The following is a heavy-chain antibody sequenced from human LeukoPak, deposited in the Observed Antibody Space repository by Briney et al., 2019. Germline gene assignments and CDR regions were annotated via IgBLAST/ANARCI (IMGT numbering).Heavy chain of an antibody. CDR3: ARGPLMDYYYYMDV. J-gene: IGHJ6*03. V-gene: IGHV1-69*01. Sequence: SSVKVSCNASGGTFSSYAISWVRQAPGQGLEWMGGIIPIFGTANYAQKFQGRVTITADESTSTAYMELSSLRSEDTAVYYCARGPLMDYYYYMDVWGKGTTVTVSS. CDR1: GGTFSSYA. D-gene: IGHD5-24*01. CDR2: IIPIFGTA.